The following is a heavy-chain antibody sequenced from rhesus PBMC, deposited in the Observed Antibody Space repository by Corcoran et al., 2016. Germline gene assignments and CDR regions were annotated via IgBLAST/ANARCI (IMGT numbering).Heavy chain of an antibody. Sequence: QVQLQESGPGLVKPSETLSLTCAVSGGSISRNYWSWIRQSPGKGLEWIGYMYGGSGNTIYNPSLKRRVTISRATSKIQFSLKLSSMTAADTAVYYCATAYEANTYVPLDYWGQGVLVTVSS. V-gene: IGHV4-147*01. CDR2: MYGGSGNT. CDR1: GGSISRNY. CDR3: ATAYEANTYVPLDY. D-gene: IGHD5-36*01. J-gene: IGHJ4*01.